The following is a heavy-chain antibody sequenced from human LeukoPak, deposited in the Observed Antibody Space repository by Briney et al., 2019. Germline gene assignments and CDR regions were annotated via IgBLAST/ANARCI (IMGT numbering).Heavy chain of an antibody. Sequence: ATVKVSCKASGFTFTSYYMHWVRQAPGQGLEWMGIINPSGGSTSYAQKFQGRVTMTRDTSTSTVYMELSSLRSEDTAVYYCARGDSSSWYGPLFDYWGQGTLVTVSS. CDR1: GFTFTSYY. J-gene: IGHJ4*02. D-gene: IGHD6-13*01. CDR3: ARGDSSSWYGPLFDY. CDR2: INPSGGST. V-gene: IGHV1-46*01.